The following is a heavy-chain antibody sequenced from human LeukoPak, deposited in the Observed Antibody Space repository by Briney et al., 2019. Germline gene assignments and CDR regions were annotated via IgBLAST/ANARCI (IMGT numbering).Heavy chain of an antibody. CDR2: IIPIFGTA. CDR1: GGTFSIYA. V-gene: IGHV1-69*05. CDR3: ARDMTGWATDAFDI. D-gene: IGHD3-9*01. J-gene: IGHJ3*02. Sequence: AASVKVSCKASGGTFSIYAITWVRQAPGQGLEWMGRIIPIFGTANYAQKFQGRVTITTDESTSTAYMELSSLRSEDTAVYYCARDMTGWATDAFDIWGQGTMVTVSS.